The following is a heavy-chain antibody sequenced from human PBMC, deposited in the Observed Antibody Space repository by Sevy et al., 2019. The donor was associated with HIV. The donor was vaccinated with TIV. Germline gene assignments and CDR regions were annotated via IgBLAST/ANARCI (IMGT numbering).Heavy chain of an antibody. Sequence: GESLKISCKGSGYSFSNYWIAWVRQMPGKGLEWMGIIYPGDSDTRYSPPFQGQVIISADKSISTAYLQRSSLKASDRAIYYCAQLGSNKLAYYGLDAGGQGTTVTVSS. D-gene: IGHD6-13*01. CDR2: IYPGDSDT. CDR1: GYSFSNYW. CDR3: AQLGSNKLAYYGLDA. J-gene: IGHJ6*02. V-gene: IGHV5-51*01.